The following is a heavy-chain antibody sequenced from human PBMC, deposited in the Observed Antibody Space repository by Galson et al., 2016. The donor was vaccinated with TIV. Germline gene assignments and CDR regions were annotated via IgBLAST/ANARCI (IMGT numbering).Heavy chain of an antibody. D-gene: IGHD3-10*01. CDR2: ISAYTGNT. V-gene: IGHV1-18*01. CDR1: GYTFRTYG. J-gene: IGHJ6*02. CDR3: AGPLVQGVVSQYHGMDV. Sequence: SVKVSCKASGYTFRTYGISWVRQAPGQGLEWMGWISAYTGNTNYAQKVQGRLTMTTDSYTSTAYMGLRSLKSDDTAVYYCAGPLVQGVVSQYHGMDVWGQGTTVTVSS.